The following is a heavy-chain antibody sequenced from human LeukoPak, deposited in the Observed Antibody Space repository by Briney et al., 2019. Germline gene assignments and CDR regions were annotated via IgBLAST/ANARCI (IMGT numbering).Heavy chain of an antibody. CDR2: IRYDGSNK. Sequence: GGSLRLSCAASGFTFSSYGMHWVRQAPGKGLEWVAFIRYDGSNKYYADSVKGRFTISRDNSKNTMYLQMNSLRAEDTAVYYCAKEGRPYYYDSSDFDYWGQGTLVTVSS. CDR1: GFTFSSYG. CDR3: AKEGRPYYYDSSDFDY. J-gene: IGHJ4*02. V-gene: IGHV3-30*02. D-gene: IGHD3-22*01.